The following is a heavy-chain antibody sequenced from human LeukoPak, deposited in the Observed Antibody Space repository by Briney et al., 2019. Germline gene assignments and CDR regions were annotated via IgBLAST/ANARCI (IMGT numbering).Heavy chain of an antibody. Sequence: ASVKVSCKASGYTFTSYYMHWVRQAPGQGLEWMGIINPSGGSTSYAQKFQGRVTMTRDTSTSTVYMELSSLRSEDTAVYYCARDLPPSPDMGPDYYYHGMDVWGQGTTVTVSS. CDR2: INPSGGST. D-gene: IGHD5-18*01. CDR1: GYTFTSYY. CDR3: ARDLPPSPDMGPDYYYHGMDV. V-gene: IGHV1-46*01. J-gene: IGHJ6*02.